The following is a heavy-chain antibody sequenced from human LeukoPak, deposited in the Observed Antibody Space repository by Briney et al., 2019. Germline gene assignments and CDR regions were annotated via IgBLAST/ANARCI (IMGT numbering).Heavy chain of an antibody. CDR2: IKHSGST. D-gene: IGHD3-22*01. CDR3: ARIALRLTWFDP. V-gene: IGHV4-34*01. Sequence: PSETLSLTCAVYGGSFSGYYWSWIRQPPGKGLEWIGEIKHSGSTNYNPSLKSRVTISVDTSKNQFSLKLSSVTAADTAVYYCARIALRLTWFDPWGQGTLVTVSS. CDR1: GGSFSGYY. J-gene: IGHJ5*02.